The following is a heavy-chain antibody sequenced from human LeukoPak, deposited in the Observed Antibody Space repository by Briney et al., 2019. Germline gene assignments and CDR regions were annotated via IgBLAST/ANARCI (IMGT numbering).Heavy chain of an antibody. Sequence: PSETLSLTCTVSGGSISSYYWSWIRQPPGKGLEWIGYIYYSGSTNYNPSLKSRVTISVDTSKNQFSLKLSSVIAADTAVYYCARIGITMIADAFDIWGQGTMVTVSS. CDR3: ARIGITMIADAFDI. J-gene: IGHJ3*02. CDR2: IYYSGST. V-gene: IGHV4-59*01. D-gene: IGHD3-22*01. CDR1: GGSISSYY.